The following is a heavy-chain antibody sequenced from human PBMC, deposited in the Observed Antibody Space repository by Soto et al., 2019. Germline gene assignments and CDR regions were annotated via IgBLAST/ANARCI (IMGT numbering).Heavy chain of an antibody. J-gene: IGHJ4*02. Sequence: QVQLVESGGGVVQPGRSLRLSCAASGFTFSSYGMHWVRQAPGKGLEWVAVIWYDGSNKYYADSVKGRFTISRDNSKNTLYLQINSLRAEDTAVYYCARDAYSSSRTLDYWGQGTLVTVSS. D-gene: IGHD6-13*01. V-gene: IGHV3-33*01. CDR2: IWYDGSNK. CDR3: ARDAYSSSRTLDY. CDR1: GFTFSSYG.